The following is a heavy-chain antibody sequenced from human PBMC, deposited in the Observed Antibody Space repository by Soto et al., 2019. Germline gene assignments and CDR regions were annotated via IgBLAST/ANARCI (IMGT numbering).Heavy chain of an antibody. J-gene: IGHJ5*02. V-gene: IGHV4-39*01. Sequence: SETLSLTCTVSGGSISSSSYYWGWIRQPPGKGLEWIGSIYYSGSTYYNPSLKSRVTISVDTSKNQFSLKLSSVTAADTAVYYCARLLWFLGWFDPWGQGTLVTVSS. CDR1: GGSISSSSYY. D-gene: IGHD2-21*01. CDR2: IYYSGST. CDR3: ARLLWFLGWFDP.